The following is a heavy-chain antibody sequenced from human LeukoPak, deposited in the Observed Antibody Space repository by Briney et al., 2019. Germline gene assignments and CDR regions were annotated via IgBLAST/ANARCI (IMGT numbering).Heavy chain of an antibody. Sequence: PGRSLRLSCAASGFSFSNYGMHWFRQAPRKGLEWVAVISYDGGIEYYADSVKGRFTISRDNSKNTLYLQMNSLRAEDTAAYYCARSPFGGVIVIGDYWGQGTLVTVSS. V-gene: IGHV3-30*03. D-gene: IGHD3-16*02. CDR2: ISYDGGIE. CDR3: ARSPFGGVIVIGDY. J-gene: IGHJ4*02. CDR1: GFSFSNYG.